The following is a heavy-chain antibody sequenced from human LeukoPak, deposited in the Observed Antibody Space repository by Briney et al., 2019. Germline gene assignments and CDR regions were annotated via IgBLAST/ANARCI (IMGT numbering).Heavy chain of an antibody. V-gene: IGHV3-30*02. J-gene: IGHJ6*03. CDR3: AKDSGSPGYYYMDV. CDR2: IWYGGSNK. D-gene: IGHD1-26*01. CDR1: GFTFSSYG. Sequence: PGGSLRLSCAASGFTFSSYGMRWVRQAPGKGLEWVAVIWYGGSNKYYADSVKGRFTISRDNSKNTLYLQMNSLRAEDTAVYYCAKDSGSPGYYYMDVGGKGTPVTVSS.